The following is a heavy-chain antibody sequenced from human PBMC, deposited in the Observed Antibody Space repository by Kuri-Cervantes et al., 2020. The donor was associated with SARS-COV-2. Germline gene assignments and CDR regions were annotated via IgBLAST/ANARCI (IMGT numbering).Heavy chain of an antibody. D-gene: IGHD3-3*01. V-gene: IGHV3-30*19. J-gene: IGHJ6*02. CDR3: AREEWLLSSDYYYYYYGMDV. CDR1: GFTFSSYG. CDR2: IWYDGSNK. Sequence: GESLKISCAASGFTFSSYGMHWVRQAPGKGLEWVAVIWYDGSNKYYADSVKGRFTISRDNSKNTLYPQMNSLRAEDTAVYYCAREEWLLSSDYYYYYYGMDVWGQGTTVTVSS.